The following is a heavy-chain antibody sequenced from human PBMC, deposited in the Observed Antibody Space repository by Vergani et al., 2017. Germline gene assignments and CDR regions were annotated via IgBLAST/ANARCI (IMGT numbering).Heavy chain of an antibody. CDR1: GLTFSSYR. CDR2: IKQEGSEK. V-gene: IGHV3-7*01. J-gene: IGHJ6*02. Sequence: EVQLVESGGGMVQRGGSLRLSCAASGLTFSSYRMSWVRQAPGKGLGWVANIKQEGSEKYYVDSVKGRFTISRDNAKNSLYLQMNSLRAEDTAVYYCARDDYCSSTSCYGHYYYGMDVWGQGTTVTFSS. D-gene: IGHD2-2*01. CDR3: ARDDYCSSTSCYGHYYYGMDV.